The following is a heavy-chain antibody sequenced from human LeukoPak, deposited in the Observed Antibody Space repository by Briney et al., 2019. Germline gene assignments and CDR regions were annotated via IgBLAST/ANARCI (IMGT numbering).Heavy chain of an antibody. CDR2: IYYTGST. J-gene: IGHJ4*02. CDR1: GGSISSSSYY. Sequence: TSETLSLTCSASGGSISSSSYYWGWIRQPPGKGLEWIGSIYYTGSTYYNPSLKSRVTISVDTSKNQFSLKVTSVTAADTAVYYCATTTVTTGTDYWGQGTLVTVSS. V-gene: IGHV4-39*07. CDR3: ATTTVTTGTDY. D-gene: IGHD4-17*01.